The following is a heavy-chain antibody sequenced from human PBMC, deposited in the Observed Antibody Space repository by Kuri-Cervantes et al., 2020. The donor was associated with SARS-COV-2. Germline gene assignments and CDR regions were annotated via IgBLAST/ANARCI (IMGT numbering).Heavy chain of an antibody. V-gene: IGHV3-21*01. J-gene: IGHJ4*02. CDR3: ATTPVGARNY. CDR2: ISSSSSSYI. D-gene: IGHD1-26*01. Sequence: GESLKISCAASGFTFSSYSMNWVRQAPGKGLEWVSSISSSSSSYIYYADSVKGRFTISRDNAKNSLYLQMNSLRAEDTAVYYCATTPVGARNYWGQGTLVTVSS. CDR1: GFTFSSYS.